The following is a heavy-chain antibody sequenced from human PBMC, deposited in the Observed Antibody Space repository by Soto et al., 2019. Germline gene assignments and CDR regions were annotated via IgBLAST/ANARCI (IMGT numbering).Heavy chain of an antibody. Sequence: GGSLRLSCAASGFTFSSYSMNWVRQAPGKGLEWDSYISSSSSTIYYADSVKGRFTISRDNAKNSLYLQMNSLRAEDTAVYYCARESGYLNWFDPWGQGTLVTVSS. V-gene: IGHV3-48*01. J-gene: IGHJ5*02. CDR1: GFTFSSYS. CDR3: ARESGYLNWFDP. D-gene: IGHD1-1*01. CDR2: ISSSSSTI.